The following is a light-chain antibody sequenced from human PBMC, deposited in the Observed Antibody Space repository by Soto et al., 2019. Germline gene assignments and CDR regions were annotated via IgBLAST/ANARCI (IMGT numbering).Light chain of an antibody. Sequence: QSALTQPASVSGSPGQSITISCTGTSSDVGGYNYVSWYQQHPGKAPKLIIYDVSNRPSGVSNRFSGSKSANTASLTISGLQAEDEADYYCSSYTTTSTDVFGTGTKLTVL. CDR1: SSDVGGYNY. CDR2: DVS. V-gene: IGLV2-14*01. CDR3: SSYTTTSTDV. J-gene: IGLJ1*01.